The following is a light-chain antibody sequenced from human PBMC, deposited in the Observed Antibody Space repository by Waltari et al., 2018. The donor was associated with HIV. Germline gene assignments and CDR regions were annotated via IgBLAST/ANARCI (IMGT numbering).Light chain of an antibody. CDR1: DLQGYQY. CDR2: EVT. CDR3: TSYISGTSPV. J-gene: IGLJ2*01. Sequence: QSALTQPASVSGSPGQSLTISCDLQGYQYVSRYQRHPGKAPKVIIYEVTNRPSGLSNRFSGSKSGNTATLTISGLQPEDEADYFCTSYISGTSPVFGRGTRVTVL. V-gene: IGLV2-14*01.